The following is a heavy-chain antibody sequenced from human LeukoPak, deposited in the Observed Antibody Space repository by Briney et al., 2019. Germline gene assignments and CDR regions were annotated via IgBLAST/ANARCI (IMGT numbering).Heavy chain of an antibody. CDR1: GFTFSSYA. Sequence: GGSLRLPCAASGFTFSSYAMHWVRQAPGKGLEWVAVISYDGSNKYYADSVKGRFTISRDNSKNTLYLQMNSLRAEDTAGYYCASSPYGDLNWFDPWGQETLVTVSS. D-gene: IGHD4-17*01. V-gene: IGHV3-30*04. CDR3: ASSPYGDLNWFDP. CDR2: ISYDGSNK. J-gene: IGHJ5*02.